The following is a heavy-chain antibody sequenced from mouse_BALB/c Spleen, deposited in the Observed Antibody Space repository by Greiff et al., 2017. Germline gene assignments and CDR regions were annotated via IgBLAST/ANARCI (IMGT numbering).Heavy chain of an antibody. J-gene: IGHJ2*01. D-gene: IGHD3-3*01. CDR1: GFTFSSYG. V-gene: IGHV5-6-3*01. CDR2: INSNGGST. CDR3: ARDLGQGY. Sequence: EVKLMESGGGLVQPGGSLKLSCAASGFTFSSYGMSWVRQTPDKRLELVATINSNGGSTYYPDSVKGRFTISRDNAKNTLYLQMSSLKSEDTAMYYCARDLGQGYWGQGTTLTVSS.